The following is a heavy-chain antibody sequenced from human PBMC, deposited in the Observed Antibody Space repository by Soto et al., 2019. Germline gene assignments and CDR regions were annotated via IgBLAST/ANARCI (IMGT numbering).Heavy chain of an antibody. CDR2: ISSSSNTV. CDR1: GFPSSTYP. CDR3: AREDRYSGYDYFDY. V-gene: IGHV3-48*02. D-gene: IGHD5-12*01. J-gene: IGHJ4*02. Sequence: GGSLRLSCAASGFPSSTYPMNWVRQAPGRGLEWVSYISSSSNTVYYADSVKGRFTISRDNAKSSLYLQMNSLRDEDTAVYYCAREDRYSGYDYFDYWGQGALVTVSS.